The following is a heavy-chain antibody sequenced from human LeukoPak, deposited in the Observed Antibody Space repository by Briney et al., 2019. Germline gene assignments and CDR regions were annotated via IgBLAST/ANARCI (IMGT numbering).Heavy chain of an antibody. Sequence: GGSLRLSCAASGFTFSSYWMSWVRQAPGKGREWVANIKKDGSEKDYVDSVKGRFTISRDDAKNSLYLQMNSLRVEDTAVYYCARDPSMWGSSGYYYDYWGQGTLVTVSS. CDR3: ARDPSMWGSSGYYYDY. CDR2: IKKDGSEK. J-gene: IGHJ4*02. D-gene: IGHD3-22*01. CDR1: GFTFSSYW. V-gene: IGHV3-7*01.